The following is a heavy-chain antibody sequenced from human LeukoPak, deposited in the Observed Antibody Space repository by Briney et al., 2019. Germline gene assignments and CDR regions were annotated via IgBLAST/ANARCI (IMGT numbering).Heavy chain of an antibody. CDR2: ISTYNGNT. D-gene: IGHD5-18*01. V-gene: IGHV1-18*01. J-gene: IGHJ4*02. Sequence: SVKVSCKASGYTFTSYGFRRVRQPPGQGLEWMGCISTYNGNTNYAQKLQGRVYMNTDTSTSTAYMELRSLRSDDTAVYYCARGERYSYGYYFDYWGQGTLVTVSS. CDR1: GYTFTSYG. CDR3: ARGERYSYGYYFDY.